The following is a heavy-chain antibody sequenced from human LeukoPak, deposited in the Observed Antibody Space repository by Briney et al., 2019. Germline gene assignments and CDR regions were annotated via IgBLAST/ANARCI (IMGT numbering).Heavy chain of an antibody. CDR2: MNPNSGNT. V-gene: IGHV1-8*02. D-gene: IGHD2-2*02. CDR3: ARMEGYCSSTSCHTPYYYYGMDV. Sequence: ASVKVSCKASGGTFSSYAISWVRQAPGQGLEWMGWMNPNSGNTGYAQKFQGRVTMTRNTSISTAYMELSSLRSEDTAVYYCARMEGYCSSTSCHTPYYYYGMDVWGQGTTVTVSS. J-gene: IGHJ6*02. CDR1: GGTFSSYA.